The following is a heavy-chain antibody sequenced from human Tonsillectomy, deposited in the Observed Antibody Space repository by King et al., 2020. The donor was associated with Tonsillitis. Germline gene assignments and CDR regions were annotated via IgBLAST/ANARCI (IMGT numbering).Heavy chain of an antibody. J-gene: IGHJ4*02. V-gene: IGHV4-39*07. D-gene: IGHD3-16*01. CDR2: IYYSGST. Sequence: QLQESGPGLVKPSETLSLTCTVSDGSISSSSYYWGWIRQPPGKGLEWIGSIYYSGSTYYNPSLKSRVTISVDTSKNQFSLKLSSVTAADTAVYYCAGGVRGGLWGRWLGYDYWGQGTLVTVSS. CDR1: DGSISSSSYY. CDR3: AGGVRGGLWGRWLGYDY.